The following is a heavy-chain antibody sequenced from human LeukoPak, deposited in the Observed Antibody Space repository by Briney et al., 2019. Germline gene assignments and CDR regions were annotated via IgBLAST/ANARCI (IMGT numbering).Heavy chain of an antibody. Sequence: ASVKVSCKASGYTFTSYDINWVRQATGQGLEWMGWMNPNSGNTGYAQKFQGRVTMTRNTSISTAYMELSSLRSEDTAVYYCARGLPFAQLLSRRWFDPWGQGTLVTVSS. CDR2: MNPNSGNT. CDR3: ARGLPFAQLLSRRWFDP. CDR1: GYTFTSYD. J-gene: IGHJ5*02. D-gene: IGHD2-2*01. V-gene: IGHV1-8*01.